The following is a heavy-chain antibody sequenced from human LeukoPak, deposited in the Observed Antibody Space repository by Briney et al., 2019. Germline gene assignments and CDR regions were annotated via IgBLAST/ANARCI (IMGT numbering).Heavy chain of an antibody. Sequence: SETLSLTCTVSGGSISSYYWSWIRQPPGKGLEWIGYIYYSGSTNYNPSLKSRVTISVDTSKNQFSLKLSSVTAADTAVYYCASSGYYYHLDYWGQGTLVTVSS. CDR2: IYYSGST. J-gene: IGHJ4*02. V-gene: IGHV4-59*08. D-gene: IGHD3-22*01. CDR1: GGSISSYY. CDR3: ASSGYYYHLDY.